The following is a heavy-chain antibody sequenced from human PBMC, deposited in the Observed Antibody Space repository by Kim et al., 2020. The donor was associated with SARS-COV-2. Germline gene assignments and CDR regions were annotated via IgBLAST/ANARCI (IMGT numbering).Heavy chain of an antibody. CDR3: ARRVVPASQDNYFAMDV. CDR2: IWYDGNTK. CDR1: GFTFSDYG. D-gene: IGHD2-2*01. Sequence: LSLTCAASGFTFSDYGMHWVRQAPGKGLEWVAVIWYDGNTKYSADSVKGRFTISRDNSKNTLYLQMNSLRAEDTAVYYCARRVVPASQDNYFAMDVWGQGTTVTVSS. J-gene: IGHJ6*02. V-gene: IGHV3-33*08.